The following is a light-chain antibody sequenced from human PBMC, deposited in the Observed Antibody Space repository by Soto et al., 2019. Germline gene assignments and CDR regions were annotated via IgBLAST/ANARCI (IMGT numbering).Light chain of an antibody. CDR3: QQYNNWPPM. V-gene: IGKV3-15*01. CDR2: GAS. J-gene: IGKJ1*01. CDR1: QSVGSN. Sequence: EIVMTQSPATLSVSPGDGATLSCRASQSVGSNLAWYQQNPGQPPRLLISGASTRATGTPARFSGSGSGTEFTLTISSLQSEDFAVYYCQQYNNWPPMFGQGTKVDIK.